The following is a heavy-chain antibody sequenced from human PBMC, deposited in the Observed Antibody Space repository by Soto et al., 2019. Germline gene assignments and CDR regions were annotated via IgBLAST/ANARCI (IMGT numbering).Heavy chain of an antibody. J-gene: IGHJ4*02. Sequence: GGSLILSCAASGFTFSSYAMSWVRQAPGKGLEWVSAISGSGGSTYYADSVKGRFTISRDNSKNTLYLQMNSLRAEDTAVYYCAKDTRSEQQLANFFDSWGQGTLVTVAS. CDR3: AKDTRSEQQLANFFDS. D-gene: IGHD6-13*01. CDR1: GFTFSSYA. CDR2: ISGSGGST. V-gene: IGHV3-23*01.